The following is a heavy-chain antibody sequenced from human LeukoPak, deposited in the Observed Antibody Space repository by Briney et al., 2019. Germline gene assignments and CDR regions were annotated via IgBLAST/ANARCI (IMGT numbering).Heavy chain of an antibody. CDR3: RAAADLNDY. Sequence: GGSLKPSCAASGFTFSGSAMHWVRQASGKGLEWLGRIRSKADSYTTAYAASVKGRFIVSRDDSKNTAYLQMNSLKTEDTAVYYCRAAADLNDYWGQGTLVTVSS. CDR2: IRSKADSYTT. V-gene: IGHV3-73*01. CDR1: GFTFSGSA. J-gene: IGHJ4*02. D-gene: IGHD6-13*01.